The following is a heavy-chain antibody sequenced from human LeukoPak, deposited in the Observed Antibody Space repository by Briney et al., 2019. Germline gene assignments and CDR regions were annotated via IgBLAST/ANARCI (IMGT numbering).Heavy chain of an antibody. Sequence: GRPLRLSCAASGFTFSIYGMHWVRQAPGKGLEGVAVISYDEGKKYYADTVKGRFTISRDNSKNTLYLQMNSLRAEDTAVYYCAKDDYYDTSGYRDWGQGTLVTVSS. CDR3: AKDDYYDTSGYRD. CDR1: GFTFSIYG. CDR2: ISYDEGKK. J-gene: IGHJ4*02. D-gene: IGHD3-22*01. V-gene: IGHV3-30*18.